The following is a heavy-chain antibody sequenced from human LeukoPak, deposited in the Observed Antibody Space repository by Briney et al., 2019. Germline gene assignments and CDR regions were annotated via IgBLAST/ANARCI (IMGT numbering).Heavy chain of an antibody. Sequence: ASVKVSCKASGYTFTSYYMHWVRQAPGQGLKWMGIINPSGGSTSYAQKFQGRVTMTRDMSTSTVYMELSSLRSEDTAVYYCARVNGDGSGFPEYFQHWGQGTLVTVSS. CDR1: GYTFTSYY. D-gene: IGHD3-10*01. CDR3: ARVNGDGSGFPEYFQH. CDR2: INPSGGST. J-gene: IGHJ1*01. V-gene: IGHV1-46*01.